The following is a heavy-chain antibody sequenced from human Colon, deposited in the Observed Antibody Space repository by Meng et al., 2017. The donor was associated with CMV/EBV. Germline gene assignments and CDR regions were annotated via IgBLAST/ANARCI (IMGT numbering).Heavy chain of an antibody. Sequence: GESLKISCAASEFSFSTFQMNWVRHAPGKGLEWVAYISSSGSTMYYADSVKGRFTISRDNAKNSLYLQMNSLRAEDTAIYFCAREGDYYDSDGYSYYFDYWGQGTPVTVSS. CDR3: AREGDYYDSDGYSYYFDY. CDR1: EFSFSTFQ. V-gene: IGHV3-48*03. CDR2: ISSSGSTM. J-gene: IGHJ4*02. D-gene: IGHD3-22*01.